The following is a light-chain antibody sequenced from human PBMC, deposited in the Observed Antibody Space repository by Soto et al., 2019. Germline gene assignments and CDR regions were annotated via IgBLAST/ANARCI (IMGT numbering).Light chain of an antibody. CDR1: SSNIGAGYD. CDR2: GNN. CDR3: QSYDSSLSGCV. Sequence: QSVLTQPPSVSGAPGQRVTISCTGSSSNIGAGYDVHWYQQLPETAPKLLIYGNNNRPSGVPDRFSGSKSGTSASLAITGLQAEDEADYYCQSYDSSLSGCVFGGGTKLTVL. V-gene: IGLV1-40*01. J-gene: IGLJ3*02.